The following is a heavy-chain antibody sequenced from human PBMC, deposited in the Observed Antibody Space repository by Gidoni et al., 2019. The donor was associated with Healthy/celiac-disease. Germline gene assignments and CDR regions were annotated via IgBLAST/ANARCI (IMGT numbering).Heavy chain of an antibody. CDR3: AKGAGDSSGYYHTFDY. V-gene: IGHV3-23*01. D-gene: IGHD3-22*01. J-gene: IGHJ4*02. Sequence: EVQLLESGGGLVQPGGSLRLSCAASGFTFSSYAMGWVRQAPGKGLGWVSAISGSGGSTYYADSVKGRFTISRDNSKNTLYLQMNSLRAEDTAVYYCAKGAGDSSGYYHTFDYWGQGTLVTVSS. CDR1: GFTFSSYA. CDR2: ISGSGGST.